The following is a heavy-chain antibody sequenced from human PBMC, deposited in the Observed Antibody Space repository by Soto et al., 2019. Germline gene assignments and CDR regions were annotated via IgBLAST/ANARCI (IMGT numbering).Heavy chain of an antibody. CDR3: AKDPTVVTLRSFFDY. D-gene: IGHD4-17*01. V-gene: IGHV3-30*18. J-gene: IGHJ4*02. CDR2: ISYDGSNK. CDR1: GFTFSSYG. Sequence: GGSLRLSCAASGFTFSSYGMHWVRQAPGKGLEWVAVISYDGSNKYYADSVKGRFTISRDNSKNTLYLQMNSLRAEDTAVYYCAKDPTVVTLRSFFDYWGQGTLVTVSS.